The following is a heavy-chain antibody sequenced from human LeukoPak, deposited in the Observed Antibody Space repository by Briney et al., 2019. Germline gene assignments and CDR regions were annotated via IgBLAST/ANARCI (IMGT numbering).Heavy chain of an antibody. J-gene: IGHJ4*02. CDR1: GGSISSDY. Sequence: SETLSLTCTVSGGSISSDYRSWIRQPPGKGLEWIGYIYYSGGSNYNPSLKSRVTISVDTSKNQFSLKLCSVTAADTAVYYCARTRNYYYDFVYWGQGNLVTVSS. D-gene: IGHD3-22*01. CDR3: ARTRNYYYDFVY. V-gene: IGHV4-59*01. CDR2: IYYSGGS.